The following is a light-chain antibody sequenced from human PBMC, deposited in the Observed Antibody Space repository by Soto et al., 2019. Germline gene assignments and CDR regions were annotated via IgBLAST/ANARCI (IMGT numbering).Light chain of an antibody. CDR3: QEYDNSPTT. CDR2: ATS. CDR1: QSLSSGY. V-gene: IGKV3-20*01. Sequence: EIVLTQSPGTLSVSPGERATLSCRASQSLSSGYLAWYQQKPGQAPRLLIYATSSRATGIPDRFSGSGSGTDLTLTISRLEPEDYAVFYCQEYDNSPTTFGQGTKVDIK. J-gene: IGKJ1*01.